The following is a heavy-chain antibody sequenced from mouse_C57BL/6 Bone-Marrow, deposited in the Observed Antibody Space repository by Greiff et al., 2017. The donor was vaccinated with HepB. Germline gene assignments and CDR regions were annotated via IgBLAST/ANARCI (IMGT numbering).Heavy chain of an antibody. CDR2: INPNNGGT. CDR3: ARSHYYGSSYCYAMDY. D-gene: IGHD1-1*01. Sequence: DVKLQESGPELVKPGASVKIPCKASGYTFTDYNMDWVKQSHGKSLEWIGDINPNNGGTIYNQKFKGKATLTVDKSSSTAYMELRSLTSEDTAVYYCARSHYYGSSYCYAMDYWGQGTSVTVSS. CDR1: GYTFTDYN. J-gene: IGHJ4*01. V-gene: IGHV1-18*01.